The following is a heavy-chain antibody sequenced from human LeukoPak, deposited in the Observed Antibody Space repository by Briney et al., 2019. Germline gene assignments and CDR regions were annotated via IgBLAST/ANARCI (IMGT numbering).Heavy chain of an antibody. D-gene: IGHD3-22*01. CDR3: ARAGGALSHYYDSSLLGY. J-gene: IGHJ4*02. Sequence: ASVKVSCKASGYTFTSYYMHWVRQAPGQGREWMGIINPSGGSTSYAQKFQGRVTMTRDTSTSTVYMELSSLRSEDTAVYYCARAGGALSHYYDSSLLGYWGQGTLVTVSS. CDR2: INPSGGST. V-gene: IGHV1-46*01. CDR1: GYTFTSYY.